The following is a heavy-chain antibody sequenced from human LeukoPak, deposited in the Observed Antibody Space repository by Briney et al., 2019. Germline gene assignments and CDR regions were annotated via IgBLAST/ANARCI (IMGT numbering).Heavy chain of an antibody. Sequence: GGSLRLSCAASGFTFSSYWMHWVRQAPGKGLVWVSRINSNGSNTSYADSVKGRLPISRDNAKNSLYLQMNSLRAEDTAVYYCARQPIVVLNSDAYWGQGTLVTASS. J-gene: IGHJ4*02. V-gene: IGHV3-74*01. CDR3: ARQPIVVLNSDAY. D-gene: IGHD3-22*01. CDR2: INSNGSNT. CDR1: GFTFSSYW.